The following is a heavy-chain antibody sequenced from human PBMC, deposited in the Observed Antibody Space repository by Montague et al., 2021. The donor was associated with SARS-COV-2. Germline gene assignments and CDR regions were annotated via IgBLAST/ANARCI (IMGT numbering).Heavy chain of an antibody. D-gene: IGHD3-22*01. V-gene: IGHV4-39*01. CDR1: GGSISSSSYY. CDR3: ARHGKTRIAMIVVVIGYFDY. Sequence: SETLSLICTVSGGSISSSSYYWGWIRQPPGKGLEWIGSIYYSGSTYYNPSLKSRVTISVDTSKNQFSLKLSSVTAADTAVYYCARHGKTRIAMIVVVIGYFDYWGQGTLSPSPQ. J-gene: IGHJ4*02. CDR2: IYYSGST.